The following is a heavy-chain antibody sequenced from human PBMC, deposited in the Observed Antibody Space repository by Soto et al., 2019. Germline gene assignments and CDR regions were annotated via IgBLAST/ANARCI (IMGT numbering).Heavy chain of an antibody. J-gene: IGHJ6*02. CDR3: ARGEGYALDV. D-gene: IGHD1-26*01. V-gene: IGHV4-31*03. CDR2: ISYSGIA. Sequence: SETLSLTCTVSGDSISSGGHYWSWIRQHPGKRPEWIGYISYSGIAYYNPSLESRFTISVDTSKNQFSLSLTSVTAADTAVYYCARGEGYALDVWGQGTTVTVSS. CDR1: GDSISSGGHY.